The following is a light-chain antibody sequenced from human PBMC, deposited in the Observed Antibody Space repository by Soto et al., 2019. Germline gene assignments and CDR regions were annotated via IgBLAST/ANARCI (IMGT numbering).Light chain of an antibody. J-gene: IGLJ1*01. CDR2: GNS. CDR3: SSYTTSSTVV. Sequence: QSVLTQPPSVSGAAGQRVTISCTGSSSNIGAGYDVHWYQQLPGTAPKLLIYGNSNRPSGVPDRFSGSKSGTSASLAITGLQAEDEADYYCSSYTTSSTVVFGTGTKVTVL. V-gene: IGLV1-40*01. CDR1: SSNIGAGYD.